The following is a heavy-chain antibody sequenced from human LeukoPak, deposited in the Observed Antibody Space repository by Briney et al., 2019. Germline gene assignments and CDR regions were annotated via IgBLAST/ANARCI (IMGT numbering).Heavy chain of an antibody. Sequence: PSETLSLTCAVSGGSISSGGYSWSWIRQPPGKGLEWIGYIYHSGSTNYNPSLKSRVTISVDTSKNQFSLKLSSVTAADTAVYYCARGLRFLDAFDFWGQGTMVTVSS. CDR2: IYHSGST. CDR3: ARGLRFLDAFDF. CDR1: GGSISSGGYS. D-gene: IGHD3-3*01. V-gene: IGHV4-30-2*01. J-gene: IGHJ3*01.